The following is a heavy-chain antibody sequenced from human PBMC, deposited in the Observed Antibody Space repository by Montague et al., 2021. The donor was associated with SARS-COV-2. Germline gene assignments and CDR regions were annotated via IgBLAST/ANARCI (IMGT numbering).Heavy chain of an antibody. V-gene: IGHV3-23*01. D-gene: IGHD5-18*01. CDR2: IGSTGGST. J-gene: IGHJ5*02. Sequence: SLRLSCAASGFTFSIYAMTWVRQAPGKGLEWLSAIGSTGGSTYYADSVKGRFTISRDNSKNTLYLQMNSLRAEDTAVYYCAQGDTAMVPYNWFDPWGQGTLVTVSS. CDR3: AQGDTAMVPYNWFDP. CDR1: GFTFSIYA.